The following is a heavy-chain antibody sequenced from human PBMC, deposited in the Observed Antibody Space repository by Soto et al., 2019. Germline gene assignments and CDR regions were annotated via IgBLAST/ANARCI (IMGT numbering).Heavy chain of an antibody. Sequence: ESGPTLVNPTQTLTLACTFSGFSLSTSGMCVSWIRQPPGKALEWLALIDWDDDKYYSTSLKTRLTISKDTSKNQVVLTMTNMDPVDTATYYCARIAGANYYDSSGYYYYYYGMDVWGQGTTVTVSS. CDR3: ARIAGANYYDSSGYYYYYYGMDV. J-gene: IGHJ6*02. CDR2: IDWDDDK. CDR1: GFSLSTSGMC. D-gene: IGHD3-22*01. V-gene: IGHV2-70*01.